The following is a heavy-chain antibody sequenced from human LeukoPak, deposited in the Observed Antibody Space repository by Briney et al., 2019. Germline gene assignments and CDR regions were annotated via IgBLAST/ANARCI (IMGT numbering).Heavy chain of an antibody. CDR3: ARETSQKGAHYMDV. V-gene: IGHV4-59*01. Sequence: SETLPLTCTVSGGSISGYYWTGIGQPPGKERGGIGYIYYSGSTNYNPSLKSRVTISVDTSKNQLSLKLTSVTAADTAVYYCARETSQKGAHYMDVWGKGTTVTISS. CDR1: GGSISGYY. J-gene: IGHJ6*03. D-gene: IGHD3-16*01. CDR2: IYYSGST.